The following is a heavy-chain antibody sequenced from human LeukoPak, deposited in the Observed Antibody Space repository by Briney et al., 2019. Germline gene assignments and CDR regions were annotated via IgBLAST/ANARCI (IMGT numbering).Heavy chain of an antibody. V-gene: IGHV3-53*01. J-gene: IGHJ4*02. Sequence: GGSLRLSCAASGFTVSSNYISWVRQAPGKGLEWVSLIYTSGSTYYADSVKGRFTISRDNSKNTLYLQMNSLRAEDTAVYYCATERDSSWTFDSWGQGTLVTVSS. CDR1: GFTVSSNY. CDR3: ATERDSSWTFDS. D-gene: IGHD6-13*01. CDR2: IYTSGST.